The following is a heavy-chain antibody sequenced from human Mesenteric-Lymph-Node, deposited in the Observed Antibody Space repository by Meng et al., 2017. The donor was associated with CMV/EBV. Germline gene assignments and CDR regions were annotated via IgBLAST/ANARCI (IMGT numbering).Heavy chain of an antibody. D-gene: IGHD2/OR15-2a*01. CDR2: IYHSGST. J-gene: IGHJ4*02. Sequence: SETLSLTCAVSGGSIINNNWESWVRQPPGKGLVWIGEIYHSGSTNYNPSLKSRVTISVDKSKNQFSLKLSSVTAADTAVYYCARQYGRSLFDYWGQGTLVTVSS. V-gene: IGHV4-4*02. CDR1: GGSIINNNW. CDR3: ARQYGRSLFDY.